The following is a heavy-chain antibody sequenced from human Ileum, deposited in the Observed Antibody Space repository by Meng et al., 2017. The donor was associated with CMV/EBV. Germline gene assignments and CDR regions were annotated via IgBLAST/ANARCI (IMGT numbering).Heavy chain of an antibody. CDR2: ISSRGRET. V-gene: IGHV3-48*03. CDR1: GFTFSSFE. D-gene: IGHD2-8*01. Sequence: GESLKISCAVSGFTFSSFEMNWVRQAPGKGLEWISYISSRGRETLYADSVKGRFTISRDNAKNSLSLQMNSLRVEETAIYYCARGGDCSSGTCYTDFFGAWGRGTLVTVSS. CDR3: ARGGDCSSGTCYTDFFGA. J-gene: IGHJ4*02.